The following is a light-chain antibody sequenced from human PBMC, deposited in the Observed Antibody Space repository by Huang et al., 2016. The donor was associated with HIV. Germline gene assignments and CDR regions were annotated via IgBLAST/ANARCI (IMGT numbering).Light chain of an antibody. CDR3: QQRGNWPPNT. Sequence: EIVLTQSPATLSLSPGERATLSCRASQSVSSYLAWYQQKPGQAPRLLIYDASNRATGVPARFRGSGSGTDFTLTISSLEPEDFAVYYCQQRGNWPPNTFGQGTKLEIK. V-gene: IGKV3-11*01. CDR2: DAS. J-gene: IGKJ2*01. CDR1: QSVSSY.